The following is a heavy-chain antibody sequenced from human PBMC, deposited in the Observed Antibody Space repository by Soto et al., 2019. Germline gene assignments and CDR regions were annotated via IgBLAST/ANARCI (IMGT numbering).Heavy chain of an antibody. J-gene: IGHJ5*02. D-gene: IGHD2-8*01. CDR1: GYTFTSYG. CDR2: ISAYNGNT. V-gene: IGHV1-18*01. Sequence: GASVKVSCKASGYTFTSYGISWVRQAPGQGLEWMGWISAYNGNTNYAQKLQDRVTMTTDTSTSTAYMELRSLRSDDTAVYYCARAARSTAGIVLMVYAWFDPWGQGTLVTVSS. CDR3: ARAARSTAGIVLMVYAWFDP.